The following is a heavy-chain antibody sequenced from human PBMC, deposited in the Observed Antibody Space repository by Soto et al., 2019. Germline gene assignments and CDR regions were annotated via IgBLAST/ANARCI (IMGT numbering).Heavy chain of an antibody. D-gene: IGHD1-1*01. V-gene: IGHV1-69*13. CDR1: GYSFTNND. J-gene: IGHJ6*02. Sequence: SVKVSCKASGYSFTNNDVTWVRQATGQGLEWMGWIIPIFGPANFAKKFQGRVTITADESTTTAYMELSSLTSEDTAVYYCATGSFTSTGGRIGYHYNAMDVWGQGTTVTVSS. CDR2: IIPIFGPA. CDR3: ATGSFTSTGGRIGYHYNAMDV.